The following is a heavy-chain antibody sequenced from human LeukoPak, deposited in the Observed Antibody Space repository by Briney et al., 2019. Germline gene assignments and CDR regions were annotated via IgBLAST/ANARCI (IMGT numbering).Heavy chain of an antibody. D-gene: IGHD6-19*01. CDR2: ISWNSGSI. V-gene: IGHV3-9*03. CDR3: AKTRDSSGWHPYYFDY. CDR1: GFTFDDYA. Sequence: PGGSLRLSCAASGFTFDDYAMHWVRQAPGKGLEWVSGISWNSGSIGYADSVKGRFTISRDNAKNSLYLQMNSLRAEDMALYYCAKTRDSSGWHPYYFDYWGQGTLVTVSS. J-gene: IGHJ4*02.